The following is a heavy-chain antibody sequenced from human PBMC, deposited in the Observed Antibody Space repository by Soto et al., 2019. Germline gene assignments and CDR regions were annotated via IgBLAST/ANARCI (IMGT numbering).Heavy chain of an antibody. Sequence: QVQLVESGGGVVQPGRSLRLSCAASGFTFSSSGMHWVRQAPGKGLEWVAVIWYDGSNKYYAASVKGRFTISRDNSKNTLYLQMNSLRAEDTAAYYCARAGWDHYYCMDVWGQGTTVTFSS. V-gene: IGHV3-33*01. CDR2: IWYDGSNK. CDR3: ARAGWDHYYCMDV. J-gene: IGHJ6*02. CDR1: GFTFSSSG. D-gene: IGHD1-26*01.